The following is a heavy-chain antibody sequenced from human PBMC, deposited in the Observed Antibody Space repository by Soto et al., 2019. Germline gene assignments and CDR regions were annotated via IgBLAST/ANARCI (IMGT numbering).Heavy chain of an antibody. V-gene: IGHV3-30-3*01. CDR3: TIGWDGDDWGDAVDI. J-gene: IGHJ3*02. Sequence: QVQLVESGGGVVQPGRSLRLSCAASGFTFSNYAMHWVRQAPGKGLEWVANILNDGTNKNYADSVKGRFTISRDNSQNTVYLQMNTLRLEDTAVYYCTIGWDGDDWGDAVDIWGQGTLVRVSS. D-gene: IGHD2-21*01. CDR1: GFTFSNYA. CDR2: ILNDGTNK.